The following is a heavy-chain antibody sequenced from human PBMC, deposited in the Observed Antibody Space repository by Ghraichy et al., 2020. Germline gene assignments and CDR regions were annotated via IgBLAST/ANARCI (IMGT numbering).Heavy chain of an antibody. Sequence: GESLNISCAASGFTFSSYDMHWVRQAPDKGLEWVAFICYDDGRDKYYADSVKGRFTISRDNSKNTLYLQMSSLRAEDTAVYYCAAEVRCSGGTCYHAFDFWGQGTMVTVSS. CDR3: AAEVRCSGGTCYHAFDF. D-gene: IGHD2-15*01. V-gene: IGHV3-30*02. CDR1: GFTFSSYD. CDR2: ICYDDGRDK. J-gene: IGHJ3*01.